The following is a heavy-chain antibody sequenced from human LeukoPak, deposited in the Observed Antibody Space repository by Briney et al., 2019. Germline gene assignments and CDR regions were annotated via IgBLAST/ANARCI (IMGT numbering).Heavy chain of an antibody. V-gene: IGHV4-59*01. CDR2: MFYSGDT. Sequence: SETLSLTCTVSGGSISGYHWTWIRQPPGKGLEWIGFMFYSGDTNYNPSLKSRVTISVDMSKNHFSLKLSSVTAADTAVYYCARLNRGGSGWSISDYWGQGTLVTVSS. CDR1: GGSISGYH. D-gene: IGHD6-19*01. CDR3: ARLNRGGSGWSISDY. J-gene: IGHJ4*02.